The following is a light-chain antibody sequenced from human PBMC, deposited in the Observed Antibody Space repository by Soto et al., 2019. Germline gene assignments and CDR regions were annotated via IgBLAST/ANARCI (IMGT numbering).Light chain of an antibody. Sequence: IVMTQSPAAQSLPPLQRATLSCRPSQNIYSNVAWYQQRPGSPPSLLIYPASTRAPGIQARFSGSGSGTEFTLTIRRMKSDEFTVYSCLQYHNLWAFGQGTKVEIK. CDR2: PAS. J-gene: IGKJ1*01. CDR3: LQYHNLWA. V-gene: IGKV3-15*01. CDR1: QNIYSN.